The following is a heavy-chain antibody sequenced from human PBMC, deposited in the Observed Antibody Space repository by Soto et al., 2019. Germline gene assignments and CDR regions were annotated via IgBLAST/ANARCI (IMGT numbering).Heavy chain of an antibody. Sequence: SETLSLTCAVYGGSSSGYDWSWIRQPPGKGLEWIGEINHSGSTNYNPSLKSRVTISVDTSKNQFSLKLSSVTAADTAVYYCARGNGSSWYSYYYGMDVWGQGTTVTVSS. CDR2: INHSGST. CDR3: ARGNGSSWYSYYYGMDV. D-gene: IGHD6-13*01. V-gene: IGHV4-34*01. CDR1: GGSSSGYD. J-gene: IGHJ6*02.